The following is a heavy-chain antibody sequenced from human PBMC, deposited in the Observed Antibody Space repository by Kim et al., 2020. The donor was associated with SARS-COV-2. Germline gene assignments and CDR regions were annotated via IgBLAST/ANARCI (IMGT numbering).Heavy chain of an antibody. CDR3: ARDLPGSRAFDI. CDR2: TYYRSKWYH. D-gene: IGHD7-27*01. V-gene: IGHV6-1*01. Sequence: SQTLSLTCAISGDSVSSNSAAWTWIRQSPSRGLEWLGRTYYRSKWYHDYAVSVKSRMTINADTSKNQFSLQLNSVTPEDTAVYYCARDLPGSRAFDIWGQGTMVTVSS. CDR1: GDSVSSNSAA. J-gene: IGHJ3*02.